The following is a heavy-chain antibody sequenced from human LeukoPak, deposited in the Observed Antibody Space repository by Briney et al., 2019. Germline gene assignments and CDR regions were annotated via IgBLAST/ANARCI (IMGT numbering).Heavy chain of an antibody. CDR2: ISSSGSTI. V-gene: IGHV3-48*03. CDR1: GFTFSSYK. D-gene: IGHD5-24*01. J-gene: IGHJ4*02. Sequence: PGGSLRLSCAASGFTFSSYKMNWVRQAPGKGLEWVSYISSSGSTIYYADSVKGRFTISRDNAKNSLYLQMNSLRAEDTAVYCCARDSVRDGYNPRDFDYWGQGTLVTVSS. CDR3: ARDSVRDGYNPRDFDY.